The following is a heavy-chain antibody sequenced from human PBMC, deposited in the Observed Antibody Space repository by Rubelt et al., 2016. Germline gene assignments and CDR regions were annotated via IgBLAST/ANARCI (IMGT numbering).Heavy chain of an antibody. CDR1: GFTFNISA. D-gene: IGHD3-10*01. Sequence: EVQLVESGGGLVQPGGSLRLSCAASGFTFNISAMSWVRQAPGTGLEWVSGISGSVSDTFYADSVKGRFTISRDNSKNTLYLQMHSLRVEDTAVYYCATRYYYNLGNYSPYYFDNWGQGTLVTVSS. CDR2: ISGSVSDT. V-gene: IGHV3-23*04. CDR3: ATRYYYNLGNYSPYYFDN. J-gene: IGHJ4*02.